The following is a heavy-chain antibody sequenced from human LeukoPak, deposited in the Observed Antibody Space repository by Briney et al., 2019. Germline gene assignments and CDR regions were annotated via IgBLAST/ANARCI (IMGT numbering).Heavy chain of an antibody. CDR1: GGTFSSYA. V-gene: IGHV1-69*04. CDR2: IIPILGIA. J-gene: IGHJ4*02. D-gene: IGHD2-15*01. CDR3: AKVLSRIFQRPFDY. Sequence: ASVKVSCKASGGTFSSYAISWVRQAPGQGLEWMGRIIPILGIANYAQKFQGRVTITADKSTSTAYMELSSLRSEDTAVYYCAKVLSRIFQRPFDYWGQGTLVTVSS.